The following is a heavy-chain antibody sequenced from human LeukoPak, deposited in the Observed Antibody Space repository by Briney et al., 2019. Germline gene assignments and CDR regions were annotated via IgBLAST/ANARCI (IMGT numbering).Heavy chain of an antibody. Sequence: GWSLRLSCAASGFTFNNYAMSWVRQAPGKGLEWVSAINSGGDATHYAYSVQGRFTISRDNSKNTLSLQLNSLRAEDTAVYYCAKSDCGTIGCKLLNYWGQGTLVTVSS. CDR3: AKSDCGTIGCKLLNY. CDR2: INSGGDAT. J-gene: IGHJ4*02. CDR1: GFTFNNYA. V-gene: IGHV3-23*01. D-gene: IGHD2-21*01.